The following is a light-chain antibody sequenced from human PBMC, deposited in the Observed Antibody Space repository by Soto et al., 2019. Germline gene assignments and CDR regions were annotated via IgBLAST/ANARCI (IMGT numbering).Light chain of an antibody. CDR3: QSYDSSLSGHVV. CDR2: GNS. Sequence: SVLTQPPSVSGAPGQRVTISCPGSRSNIGAGYDVPWYQQLPGTAPKHLIYGNSNRPSGVPDRFSGSKSGTSASLAITGLQADDEADYYCQSYDSSLSGHVVFGGGTKLTVL. V-gene: IGLV1-40*01. CDR1: RSNIGAGYD. J-gene: IGLJ2*01.